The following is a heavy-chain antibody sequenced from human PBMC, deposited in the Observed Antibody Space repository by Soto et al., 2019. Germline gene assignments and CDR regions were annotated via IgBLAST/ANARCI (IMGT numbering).Heavy chain of an antibody. D-gene: IGHD5-18*01. CDR3: ARGWGGYSYGYANWFDT. J-gene: IGHJ5*02. Sequence: ASVKVSRKASGYTFTGYYMHWVRQAPGQGLEWMGWINPNSGGTNYAQKFQGRVTMTRDTSISTAYMELSRLRSDDTAVYYCARGWGGYSYGYANWFDTWGQGTLVTVSS. V-gene: IGHV1-2*02. CDR1: GYTFTGYY. CDR2: INPNSGGT.